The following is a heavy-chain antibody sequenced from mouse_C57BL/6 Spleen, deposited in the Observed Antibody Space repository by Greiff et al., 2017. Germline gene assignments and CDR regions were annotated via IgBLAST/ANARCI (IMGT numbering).Heavy chain of an antibody. Sequence: QVQLQQSGPELVKPGASVKISCKASGYAFSSSWMNWVKQRPGKGLEWIGRIYPGDGDTNYNGKFKGKATLTADKSSSTAYMQLSSLTSEDSAVYFCARGRIYDYDQRRAYFDYWGQGTTLTVSS. CDR2: IYPGDGDT. CDR3: ARGRIYDYDQRRAYFDY. V-gene: IGHV1-82*01. D-gene: IGHD2-4*01. J-gene: IGHJ2*01. CDR1: GYAFSSSW.